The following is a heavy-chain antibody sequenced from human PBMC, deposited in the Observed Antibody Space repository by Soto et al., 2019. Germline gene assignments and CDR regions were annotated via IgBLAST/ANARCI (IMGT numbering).Heavy chain of an antibody. V-gene: IGHV3-23*01. Sequence: EVQLLESGGGLVQPGGSLRLSCAASGFNFSNYAMAWVRQTPGKGLEWVSAISGRGGGTYYADSLKGRFTISRDNSNNTLFLRMNSLRPEDTAIYYCARADYTSSSPDYWGQGTLVTVS. CDR1: GFNFSNYA. CDR3: ARADYTSSSPDY. J-gene: IGHJ4*02. CDR2: ISGRGGGT. D-gene: IGHD6-6*01.